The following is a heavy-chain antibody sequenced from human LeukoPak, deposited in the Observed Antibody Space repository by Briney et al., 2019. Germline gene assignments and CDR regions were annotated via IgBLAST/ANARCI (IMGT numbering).Heavy chain of an antibody. D-gene: IGHD2-15*01. CDR1: GFTVSSNY. Sequence: GGSLRLSCAASGFTVSSNYMSWVRQAPGKGLEWVSVIYSGGSTYYADSVKGRFTISRDNSKNTLYLQMNSLRAEDTAVYYCALGYCSGGSCSNYYYGMDVWGQGTTVTVSS. CDR3: ALGYCSGGSCSNYYYGMDV. V-gene: IGHV3-66*01. CDR2: IYSGGST. J-gene: IGHJ6*02.